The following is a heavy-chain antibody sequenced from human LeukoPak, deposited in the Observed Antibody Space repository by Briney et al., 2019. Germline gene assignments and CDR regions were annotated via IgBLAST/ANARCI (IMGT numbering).Heavy chain of an antibody. CDR2: ISRNGDST. J-gene: IGHJ6*02. CDR1: GFTFSSHA. V-gene: IGHV3-64*02. D-gene: IGHD1-26*01. Sequence: SGGSLRLSCTASGFTFSSHAMHWVRRAPGKGLELVSSISRNGDSTGYGDSVKGRFTISRDNSKNTLYLQMGSLRTEDMAIYYCARSSGDFDHYYGMDVWGQGTTVTVSS. CDR3: ARSSGDFDHYYGMDV.